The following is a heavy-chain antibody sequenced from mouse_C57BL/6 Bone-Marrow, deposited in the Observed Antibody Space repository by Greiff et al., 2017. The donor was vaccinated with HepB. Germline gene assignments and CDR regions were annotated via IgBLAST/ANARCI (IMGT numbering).Heavy chain of an antibody. CDR3: ARSYEGYYEVMDY. J-gene: IGHJ4*01. CDR2: INPGSGGT. V-gene: IGHV1-54*01. D-gene: IGHD2-3*01. CDR1: GYAFTNYL. Sequence: QVQLQQSGAELVRPGTSVKVSCKASGYAFTNYLIEWVKQRPGQGLEWIGVINPGSGGTNYNEKFKGKATLTADKSSSTAYMQLSSLTSEDSAVYYCARSYEGYYEVMDYWGQGTSVTVSS.